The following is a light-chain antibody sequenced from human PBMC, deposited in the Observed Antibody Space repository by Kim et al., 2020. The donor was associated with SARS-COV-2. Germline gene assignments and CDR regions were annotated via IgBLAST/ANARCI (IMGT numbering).Light chain of an antibody. CDR1: SSNIGSYNY. V-gene: IGLV2-14*03. J-gene: IGLJ3*02. CDR3: SSFTTTSRLV. Sequence: GQSIDVSCTGTSSNIGSYNYVSWYQQHPGRAPKLMIYDVNKRPSGVSNRFSGSKSGNTASLTISGLQAEDEADYYCSSFTTTSRLVFGGGTQLTVL. CDR2: DVN.